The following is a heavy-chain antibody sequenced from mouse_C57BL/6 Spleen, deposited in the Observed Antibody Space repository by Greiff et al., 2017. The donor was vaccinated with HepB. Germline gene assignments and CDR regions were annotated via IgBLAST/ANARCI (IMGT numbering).Heavy chain of an antibody. V-gene: IGHV1-50*01. J-gene: IGHJ4*01. Sequence: VQLQQSGAELVKPGASVKLSCKASGYTFTSYWMQWVKQRPGQGLEWIGEIDPSDSYTNYNQKFKGKATLTVDTSSSTAYMQLSSLTSEDSAVYYCARPLTTVVATGAMDYWGQGTSVTVSS. CDR3: ARPLTTVVATGAMDY. CDR2: IDPSDSYT. D-gene: IGHD1-1*01. CDR1: GYTFTSYW.